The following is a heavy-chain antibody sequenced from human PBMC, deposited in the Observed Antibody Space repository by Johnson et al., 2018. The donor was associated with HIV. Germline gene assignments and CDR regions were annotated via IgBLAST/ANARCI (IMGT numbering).Heavy chain of an antibody. D-gene: IGHD3-22*01. J-gene: IGHJ3*02. CDR1: GFTFSNAW. V-gene: IGHV3-15*01. Sequence: VQLVESGGGLVQPGGSLRLSCAASGFTFSNAWMSWVRQAPGKGLEWIGRIKSTTDGGTADYPAPMKGRFTISRDDSKNTLYLQMNTLKTEDTAVYYCTTLSLITMIVVVIDAFDIWGQGTMVTVSS. CDR3: TTLSLITMIVVVIDAFDI. CDR2: IKSTTDGGTA.